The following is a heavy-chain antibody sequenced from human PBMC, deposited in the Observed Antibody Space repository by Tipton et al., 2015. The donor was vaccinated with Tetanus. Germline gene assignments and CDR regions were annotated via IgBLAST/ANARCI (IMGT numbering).Heavy chain of an antibody. V-gene: IGHV4-31*03. CDR2: IYYSGTT. CDR3: ARPTRGVVTGLAPDGFDV. J-gene: IGHJ3*01. D-gene: IGHD2-21*02. Sequence: GLVKPSETLSLTCTVSGASFSSDDYYWNWLRQQPGKGLEWIGYIYYSGTTYYNPSLKSRVTMSLDTSKNLFSLKMTSVTAADTAIYYCARPTRGVVTGLAPDGFDVWGQGTMVTVSS. CDR1: GASFSSDDYY.